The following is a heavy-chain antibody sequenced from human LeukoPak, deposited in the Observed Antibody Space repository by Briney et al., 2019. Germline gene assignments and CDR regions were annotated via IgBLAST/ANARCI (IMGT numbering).Heavy chain of an antibody. Sequence: GASVKVSCKASGYTFTSYGISWVRQAPGQGLEWMGWISAYNDNTNYAQKLQGRVTMTTDTSTSTAYMELRSLRSDDTAVYYCARGPPDTMVRGVIDYWGQGTLVTVSS. V-gene: IGHV1-18*01. D-gene: IGHD3-10*01. CDR3: ARGPPDTMVRGVIDY. CDR2: ISAYNDNT. J-gene: IGHJ4*02. CDR1: GYTFTSYG.